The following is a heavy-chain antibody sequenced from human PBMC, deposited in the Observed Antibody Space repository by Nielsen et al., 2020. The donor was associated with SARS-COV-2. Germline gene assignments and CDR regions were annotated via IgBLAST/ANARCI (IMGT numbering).Heavy chain of an antibody. CDR3: ARDRPGYSSGWRFGHDY. V-gene: IGHV1-69*13. J-gene: IGHJ4*02. CDR1: GGTFSSYD. Sequence: ASVKVSCKASGGTFSSYDISWVRQAPGQGLEWMGGIIPIFGTAKYAQKFQGRVTITADESTSTAYMELSSLRSEDTAVYYCARDRPGYSSGWRFGHDYWGQGTLVTVSS. D-gene: IGHD6-19*01. CDR2: IIPIFGTA.